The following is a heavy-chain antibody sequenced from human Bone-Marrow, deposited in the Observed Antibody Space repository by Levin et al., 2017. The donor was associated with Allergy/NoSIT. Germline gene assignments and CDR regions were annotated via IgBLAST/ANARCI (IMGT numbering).Heavy chain of an antibody. CDR3: ARLADNWNVNWFDP. CDR1: GASINSTNYY. D-gene: IGHD1-20*01. V-gene: IGHV4-39*07. Sequence: SSETLSLTCTVSGASINSTNYYWGWIRQPPGKGLEWIGTIYYNSYTYYNPSLKSRVTISKDTSKNQFSLKLSSVTAADTAVYYCARLADNWNVNWFDPWGQGTLVTVSS. J-gene: IGHJ5*02. CDR2: IYYNSYT.